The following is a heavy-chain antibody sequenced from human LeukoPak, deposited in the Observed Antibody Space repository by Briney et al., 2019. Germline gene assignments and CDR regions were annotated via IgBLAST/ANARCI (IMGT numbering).Heavy chain of an antibody. Sequence: GGSLRLSCAASGFTFSDYYMSWIRQAPGKGLEWVSYISSNGSTIYYADSVKGRFTISRDNAKNSLYLQMNSLRAEDTAVYYCARDGVLRYSIPGDYYYGMDVWGQGTTVTVSS. D-gene: IGHD3-9*01. CDR1: GFTFSDYY. CDR2: ISSNGSTI. V-gene: IGHV3-11*01. CDR3: ARDGVLRYSIPGDYYYGMDV. J-gene: IGHJ6*02.